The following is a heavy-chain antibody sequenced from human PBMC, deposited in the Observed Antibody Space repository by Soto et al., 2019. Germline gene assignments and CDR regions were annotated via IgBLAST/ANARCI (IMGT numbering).Heavy chain of an antibody. CDR2: IKQDGSQQ. J-gene: IGHJ4*02. CDR1: GFTFSSYW. CDR3: ARGSYDSTGYRYYFNY. V-gene: IGHV3-7*01. Sequence: PGGSLRLSCAASGFTFSSYWMTWVRQAPGKGLEWVANIKQDGSQQYYVDSVKGGFTISRDNAKNSLYLQMNSLRAEDTAVYYCARGSYDSTGYRYYFNYWGQGTLVTVSS. D-gene: IGHD3-22*01.